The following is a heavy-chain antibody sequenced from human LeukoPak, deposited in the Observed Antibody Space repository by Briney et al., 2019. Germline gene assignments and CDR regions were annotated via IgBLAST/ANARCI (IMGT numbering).Heavy chain of an antibody. D-gene: IGHD5-12*01. CDR2: ISRSGGST. CDR1: GFTFSSFG. Sequence: PGGSLRLPCAASGFTFSSFGLSWVRQAPGQGLEWVSAISRSGGSTYYADSVKGRFTISRDNSKTTLYLQMNSLRAEDTALYYCAKSPTAYDYYDYWGQGTVVNVSS. CDR3: AKSPTAYDYYDY. J-gene: IGHJ4*02. V-gene: IGHV3-23*01.